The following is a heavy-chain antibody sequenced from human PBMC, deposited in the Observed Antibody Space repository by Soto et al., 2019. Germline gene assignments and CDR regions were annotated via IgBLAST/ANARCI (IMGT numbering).Heavy chain of an antibody. J-gene: IGHJ4*02. CDR3: ARWEQQPRGLYYFDY. Sequence: PSETLSLTCTVSGGSISSGDYYWSWIRQPPGKGLEWIGYNYYSGSTYYNPSLKSRVTISVDTSKNQFSLKLSSVTAADTAVYYCARWEQQPRGLYYFDYWGQGTLVTVSS. CDR1: GGSISSGDYY. D-gene: IGHD6-13*01. CDR2: NYYSGST. V-gene: IGHV4-30-4*01.